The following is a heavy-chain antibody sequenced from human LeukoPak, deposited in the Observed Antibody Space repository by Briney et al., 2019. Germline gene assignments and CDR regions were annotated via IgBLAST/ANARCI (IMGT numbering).Heavy chain of an antibody. Sequence: SETLSLTCTVSGGSISSSSYYWSWIRQPPGKGLEWIGYIYYSGSTNYNPSLKSRVTISVDTSKNQFSLKLSSVTAADTAVYYCARESYGSGSYWFDYWGQGTLVTVSS. CDR1: GGSISSSSYY. D-gene: IGHD3-10*01. V-gene: IGHV4-61*01. CDR2: IYYSGST. CDR3: ARESYGSGSYWFDY. J-gene: IGHJ4*02.